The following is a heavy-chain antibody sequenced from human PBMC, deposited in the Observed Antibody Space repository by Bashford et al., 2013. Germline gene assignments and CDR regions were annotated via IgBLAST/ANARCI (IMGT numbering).Heavy chain of an antibody. CDR2: IYYSGST. Sequence: SVDPVPHPALSLVAPSVVTTGAGSGSPHGKGLEWIGYIYYSGSTNLQPLPSKSRVTISVDTSKNQFSLKLSSVTAADTAVYYCARVWREGCTNGVCLYYYYMDVWGKGTTVTVSS. CDR3: ARVWREGCTNGVCLYYYYMDV. D-gene: IGHD2-8*01. J-gene: IGHJ6*03. V-gene: IGHV4-59*01. CDR1: VAPSVVTT.